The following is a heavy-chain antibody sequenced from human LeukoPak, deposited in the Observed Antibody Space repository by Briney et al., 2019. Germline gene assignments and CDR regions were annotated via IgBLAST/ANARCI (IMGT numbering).Heavy chain of an antibody. CDR1: GFTFSSYA. V-gene: IGHV3-30-3*01. CDR3: ARVVAAAASAQDLDY. CDR2: ISYDGSNK. Sequence: GRSLRLSCAASGFTFSSYAMHWVRQAPGKGLEWVAVISYDGSNKYHADSVKGRFTISRDNSKNTLYLQMNSLRAEDTAVYYCARVVAAAASAQDLDYWGQGTLVTVSS. J-gene: IGHJ4*02. D-gene: IGHD6-13*01.